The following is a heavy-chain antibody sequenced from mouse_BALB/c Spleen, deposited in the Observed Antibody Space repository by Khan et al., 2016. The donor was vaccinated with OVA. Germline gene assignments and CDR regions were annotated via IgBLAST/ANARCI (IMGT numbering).Heavy chain of an antibody. D-gene: IGHD2-14*01. V-gene: IGHV9-4*02. Sequence: QIQLVQSGPELKKPGETVRISCKASGYTFTTAGMQWVQKMPGKGLKWIGWINTHSGVPKYAEDFKGRFAFSLETSASTVYLQITNLKNKDTATYFCARGGAAYYRNDGGAMDYWGQGTSVTVSS. CDR1: GYTFTTAG. CDR3: ARGGAAYYRNDGGAMDY. CDR2: INTHSGVP. J-gene: IGHJ4*01.